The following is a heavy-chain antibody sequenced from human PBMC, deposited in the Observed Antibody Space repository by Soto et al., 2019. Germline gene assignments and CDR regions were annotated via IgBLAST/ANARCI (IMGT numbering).Heavy chain of an antibody. CDR3: ARESLITFGGVILKQKNYFDY. V-gene: IGHV3-30-3*01. Sequence: QVQLVESGGGVVQPGRSLRLSCAASGFTFSSYAMHWVRQAPGKGLEWVAVISYDGSNKYYADSVKGRFTISRDNSKNTLYLQMNSLRAEDTAVYYCARESLITFGGVILKQKNYFDYWGQGTLVTVSS. CDR2: ISYDGSNK. CDR1: GFTFSSYA. J-gene: IGHJ4*02. D-gene: IGHD3-16*01.